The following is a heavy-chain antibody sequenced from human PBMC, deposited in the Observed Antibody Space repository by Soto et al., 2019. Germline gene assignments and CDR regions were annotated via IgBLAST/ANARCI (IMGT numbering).Heavy chain of an antibody. D-gene: IGHD6-6*01. J-gene: IGHJ4*02. Sequence: GASVKVSCKASGYTFASYGISWVRQAPGQGLEWMGWISAYNGNTNYAQKLQGRVTMTTDTSTSTAYMELRSLRSDDTAVYYCAANERGRAARPPLDYWGQGTLVTVSS. CDR3: AANERGRAARPPLDY. CDR2: ISAYNGNT. CDR1: GYTFASYG. V-gene: IGHV1-18*01.